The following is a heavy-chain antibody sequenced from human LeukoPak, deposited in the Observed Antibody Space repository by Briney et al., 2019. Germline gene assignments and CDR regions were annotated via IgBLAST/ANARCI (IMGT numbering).Heavy chain of an antibody. J-gene: IGHJ6*02. CDR1: GGSISIYY. CDR3: ARDKLAITPVDYYYYGMDV. CDR2: IYYSGST. V-gene: IGHV4-59*01. Sequence: PSETLSLTCTVSGGSISIYYWSWIRQPPGKGVEWIGYIYYSGSTNYNPSLKSRVTISVDTSKNQFSLKLSSVTAADTAVYYCARDKLAITPVDYYYYGMDVWGQGTTVTVSS. D-gene: IGHD1-1*01.